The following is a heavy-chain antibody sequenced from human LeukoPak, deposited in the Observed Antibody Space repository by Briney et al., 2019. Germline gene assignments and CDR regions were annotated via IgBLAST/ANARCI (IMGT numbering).Heavy chain of an antibody. CDR2: IKQDGSEK. D-gene: IGHD5-18*01. Sequence: GGSLRLSCAASGFTFSGYWMTWFRQAPGKGPEWVANIKQDGSEKNYVDSVKGRFTISRDNAKNSLFLQMNSLRAEDTAVYYCARDQFRHTATNWGQGTLVTVSS. J-gene: IGHJ4*02. V-gene: IGHV3-7*05. CDR3: ARDQFRHTATN. CDR1: GFTFSGYW.